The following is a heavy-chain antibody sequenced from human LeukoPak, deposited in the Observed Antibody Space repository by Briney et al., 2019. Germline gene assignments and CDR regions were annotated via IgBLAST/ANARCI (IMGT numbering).Heavy chain of an antibody. D-gene: IGHD3-9*01. CDR2: IYTSGST. Sequence: PSETLPLTRTVSGGSISSGSYYWSWIRQPAGKGLEWIGRIYTSGSTNYNPSPKSRVTISVDTSKNQFSLKLSSVTAADTAVYYCATELYYDILTGYVDDYWGQGTLVTVSS. V-gene: IGHV4-61*02. CDR1: GGSISSGSYY. CDR3: ATELYYDILTGYVDDY. J-gene: IGHJ4*02.